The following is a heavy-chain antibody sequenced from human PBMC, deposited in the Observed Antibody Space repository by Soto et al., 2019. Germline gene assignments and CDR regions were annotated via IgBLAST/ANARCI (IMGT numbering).Heavy chain of an antibody. CDR1: GDTFSSYA. CDR2: IIPIFGTA. Sequence: GASVKVSCKASGDTFSSYAISWVLQAPGQGLEWMGGIIPIFGTANYAQKFKGRVTITADKSTSTAYMELISLRSEDTAMYYCARGWYYYDSSGYAFDYWGQGTQVTVSS. D-gene: IGHD3-22*01. V-gene: IGHV1-69*06. CDR3: ARGWYYYDSSGYAFDY. J-gene: IGHJ4*02.